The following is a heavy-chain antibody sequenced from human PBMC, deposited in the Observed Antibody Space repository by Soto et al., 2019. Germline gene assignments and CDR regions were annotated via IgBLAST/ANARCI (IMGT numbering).Heavy chain of an antibody. CDR1: GFSLSTSGVG. Sequence: SGPTLVNPTQTLTLTCTFSGFSLSTSGVGVGWIRQPPGKALEWLALIYWDDDKRYSPSLKSRLTITKDTSKNQVVLTMTNMDPVDTATYYCAHSRTYCGGDCYWGGGGFDYWGQGTLVTVSS. CDR2: IYWDDDK. CDR3: AHSRTYCGGDCYWGGGGFDY. V-gene: IGHV2-5*02. J-gene: IGHJ4*02. D-gene: IGHD2-21*01.